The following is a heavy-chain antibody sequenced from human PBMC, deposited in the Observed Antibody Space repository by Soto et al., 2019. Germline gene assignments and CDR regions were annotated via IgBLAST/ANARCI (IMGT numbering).Heavy chain of an antibody. D-gene: IGHD3-10*01. CDR1: GFPFTSYG. Sequence: QVQLVESGGGVVQPGRSLRLSCAASGFPFTSYGMHWVREGPGKGLEWLAVISYDGSNKVYADSVKGRFTISRDKSKNTLYLHMNSLRPEDTELYSCVGRQFYLDYRGQGTLVIVSS. J-gene: IGHJ4*02. CDR3: VGRQFYLDY. V-gene: IGHV3-30*03. CDR2: ISYDGSNK.